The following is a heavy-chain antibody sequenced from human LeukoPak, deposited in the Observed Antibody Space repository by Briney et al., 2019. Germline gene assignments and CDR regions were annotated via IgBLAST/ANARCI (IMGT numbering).Heavy chain of an antibody. Sequence: GGSLRLSCAASGFTFSSYEMNWVRQAPGKGLEWVSYISSSGSTIYYADSVKGRFTISRDNAKNSLYLQMNSLRSEDTAVYYCGRGDVVRQQDYYFDYWGREPLVTVPS. J-gene: IGHJ4*02. D-gene: IGHD2-2*01. CDR3: GRGDVVRQQDYYFDY. CDR2: ISSSGSTI. CDR1: GFTFSSYE. V-gene: IGHV3-48*03.